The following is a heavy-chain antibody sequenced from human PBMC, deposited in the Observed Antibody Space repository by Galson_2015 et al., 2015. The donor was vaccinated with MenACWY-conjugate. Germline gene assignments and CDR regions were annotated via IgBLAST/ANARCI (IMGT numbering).Heavy chain of an antibody. V-gene: IGHV3-30*18. J-gene: IGHJ3*02. CDR1: GFTFSSYG. CDR2: ISYDGSNK. D-gene: IGHD3-22*01. CDR3: AKGGFWAYDSSGQQAHDAFDI. Sequence: SLRLSCAASGFTFSSYGMHWVRQAPGKGLEWVAVISYDGSNKYYADSVKGRFTISRDNSKNTLYLQVNSLRAEDTAVYYCAKGGFWAYDSSGQQAHDAFDIWGQGTTVTVPS.